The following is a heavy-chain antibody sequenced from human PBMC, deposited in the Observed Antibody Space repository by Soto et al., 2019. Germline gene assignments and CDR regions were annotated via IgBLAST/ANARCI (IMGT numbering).Heavy chain of an antibody. Sequence: QVQLVESGGGVVQPGRSLRLSCAASGFTFSDYAMHWVRQAPGKGLEWVAVISYDGSKIYYADSVKGQFTISRDNSKKTLYRQMNSLRVEDTAVYYCARGRGRSYYFGSGSYSDYWGQGTLVTVSS. CDR1: GFTFSDYA. V-gene: IGHV3-30*04. J-gene: IGHJ4*02. D-gene: IGHD3-10*01. CDR3: ARGRGRSYYFGSGSYSDY. CDR2: ISYDGSKI.